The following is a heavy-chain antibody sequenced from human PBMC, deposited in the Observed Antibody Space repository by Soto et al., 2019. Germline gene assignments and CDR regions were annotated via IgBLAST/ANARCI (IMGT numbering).Heavy chain of an antibody. V-gene: IGHV1-46*03. D-gene: IGHD6-13*01. CDR3: ARDLYSTSWYVRAFDM. J-gene: IGHJ3*02. Sequence: ASVKVSCKASGYTFTSHAMHWVRQAPGQGLEWMGWINPTTTTTTDAQKFQGRATMTRDTSTSTVFLELSSLRSGDTAVYYCARDLYSTSWYVRAFDMWGQGTMVTVS. CDR1: GYTFTSHA. CDR2: INPTTTTT.